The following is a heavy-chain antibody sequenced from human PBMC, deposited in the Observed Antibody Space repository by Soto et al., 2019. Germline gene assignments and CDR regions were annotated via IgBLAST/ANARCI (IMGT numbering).Heavy chain of an antibody. CDR3: ARYPQGAGAENYYYGMDV. J-gene: IGHJ6*02. CDR1: GGTFSSYA. D-gene: IGHD6-19*01. Sequence: SVKVSCMASGGTFSSYAISWVRQAPGQGLEWMGGIIPIFGTANYAQKFQGRVTITADESTSSGYMELSSLRSEDTAVYYCARYPQGAGAENYYYGMDVWGQGTTVTVSS. CDR2: IIPIFGTA. V-gene: IGHV1-69*13.